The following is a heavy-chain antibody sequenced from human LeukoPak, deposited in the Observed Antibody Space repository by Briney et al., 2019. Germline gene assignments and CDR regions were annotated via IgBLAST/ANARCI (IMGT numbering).Heavy chain of an antibody. CDR1: GFTFSDRY. D-gene: IGHD4-17*01. CDR3: ARAPDYCAPE. Sequence: GGALRLSCAASGFTFSDRYMSWFRLSPGKGLEWLSYITSSGTTTDYADSVKGRFTISRDNANNSMFLQMNSLRPEDTAVYYCARAPDYCAPEWGQGSLVTVSS. J-gene: IGHJ4*02. CDR2: ITSSGTTT. V-gene: IGHV3-11*01.